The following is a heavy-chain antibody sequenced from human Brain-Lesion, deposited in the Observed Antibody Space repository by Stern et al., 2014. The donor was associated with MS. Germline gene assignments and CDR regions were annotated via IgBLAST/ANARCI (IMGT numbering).Heavy chain of an antibody. CDR3: ARHDSVPRPSQLYSARDRGPGYFDY. CDR2: IYYSGFT. V-gene: IGHV4-39*01. CDR1: GGSISSSTYY. D-gene: IGHD1-26*01. Sequence: VQLEESGPGLVKPSETLSLTCTVSGGSISSSTYYWAWIRQPPGKGLEWIGNIYYSGFTYYNPSLKSRFPISVDRSKNQFSLKLSSVTAADTAIYYCARHDSVPRPSQLYSARDRGPGYFDYWGQGTLVTVSS. J-gene: IGHJ4*02.